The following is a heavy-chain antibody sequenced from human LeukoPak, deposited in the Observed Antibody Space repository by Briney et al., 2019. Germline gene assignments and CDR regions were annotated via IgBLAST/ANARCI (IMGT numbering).Heavy chain of an antibody. CDR2: IYSGGST. V-gene: IGHV3-53*01. D-gene: IGHD2-21*01. CDR3: VSDILRNFDY. Sequence: PGGSLRLSCAASGFTVNNNYMSGVRQAPGKGLEWVSIIYSGGSTKYADSVKGRFTISRDTSKNTLYLQMNSLSAEDSAVYYCVSDILRNFDYWGQGTLVTVSS. CDR1: GFTVNNNY. J-gene: IGHJ4*02.